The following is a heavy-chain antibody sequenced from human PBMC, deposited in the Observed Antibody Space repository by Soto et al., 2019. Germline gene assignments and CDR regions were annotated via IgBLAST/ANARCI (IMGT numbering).Heavy chain of an antibody. D-gene: IGHD1-26*01. J-gene: IGHJ4*02. CDR3: ARLGWYSGYFDY. Sequence: QVQLVESGGGLVKPGGSLRLSCAASGFTFSDYYMSWVRQAPGKGLEWVSYISLGTTNTNYAESVKGRFTISRDNAKNSLYLQMNSLRAEDTAVYYCARLGWYSGYFDYWGQGTLVTVSS. V-gene: IGHV3-11*06. CDR2: ISLGTTNT. CDR1: GFTFSDYY.